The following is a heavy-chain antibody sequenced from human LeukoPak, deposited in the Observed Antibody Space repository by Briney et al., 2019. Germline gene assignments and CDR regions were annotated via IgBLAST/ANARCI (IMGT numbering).Heavy chain of an antibody. CDR2: MNPNSGNT. D-gene: IGHD4-23*01. Sequence: ASVKVSCKASGYTFTSYDINWVRQATGQGLEWMGWMNPNSGNTGYAQKFQGRVTMTRNTSISTAYMELSSLRSEDTAVYYCARVHYGGNVDAFGIWGQGTTVTVSS. V-gene: IGHV1-8*01. CDR3: ARVHYGGNVDAFGI. CDR1: GYTFTSYD. J-gene: IGHJ3*02.